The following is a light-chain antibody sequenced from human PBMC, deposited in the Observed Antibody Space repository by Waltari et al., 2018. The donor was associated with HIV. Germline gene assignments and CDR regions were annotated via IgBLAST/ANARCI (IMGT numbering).Light chain of an antibody. Sequence: QSVLTQPPSASGTPGQRVIISCSGDNSNIGRNPVSWFQQLPGTAPKLLIFTNNQRPSGVPDRFAGSKSATSASLAISGLQFDDEADYYWASWDDSLNGWLFGKGTKLTVL. CDR1: NSNIGRNP. V-gene: IGLV1-44*01. J-gene: IGLJ3*02. CDR3: ASWDDSLNGWL. CDR2: TNN.